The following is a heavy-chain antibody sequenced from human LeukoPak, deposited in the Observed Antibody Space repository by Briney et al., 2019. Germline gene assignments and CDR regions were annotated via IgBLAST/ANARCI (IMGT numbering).Heavy chain of an antibody. CDR3: VVVVEPPDSDGFDV. Sequence: GGSLRLSCAASGFTFGNSWVPWVRQAPGKGLVWVSLINADGSTATYADSVKGRFTISRDNARNTLSLQMNSLTIEGTAVYYCVVVVEPPDSDGFDVWGQGTMITVSS. J-gene: IGHJ3*01. CDR2: INADGSTA. D-gene: IGHD1-14*01. CDR1: GFTFGNSW. V-gene: IGHV3-74*01.